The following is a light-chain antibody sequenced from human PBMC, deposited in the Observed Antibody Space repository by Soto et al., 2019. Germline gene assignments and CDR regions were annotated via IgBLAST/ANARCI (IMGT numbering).Light chain of an antibody. V-gene: IGKV3D-15*01. CDR3: QQYHNWPPIT. CDR1: QFVSSN. CDR2: GAS. Sequence: EIVITQSPVTLSVSPWEGAIVSCRASQFVSSNLAWYQQKPGQAPRLLIYGASTRATGIPARFSGSGSGTEFTLTISNLQSEDFAVYFCQQYHNWPPITFGQGTRLEIK. J-gene: IGKJ5*01.